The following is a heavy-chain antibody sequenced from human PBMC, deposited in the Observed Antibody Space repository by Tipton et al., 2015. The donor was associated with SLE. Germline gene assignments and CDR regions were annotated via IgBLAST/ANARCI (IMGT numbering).Heavy chain of an antibody. V-gene: IGHV1-2*06. CDR3: ARDKRCSGGSCFLNWFDP. CDR1: GYTFTGYY. Sequence: QLVQSGAEVKKPGASVKVSCKASGYTFTGYYIHWVRQAPGQGLEWMGRIHPMSGATDYTQVFEGRVTMTRDTSMRTVYMELSGLTSDDTAVYYCARDKRCSGGSCFLNWFDPWGQGTLVIVSS. D-gene: IGHD2-15*01. CDR2: IHPMSGAT. J-gene: IGHJ5*02.